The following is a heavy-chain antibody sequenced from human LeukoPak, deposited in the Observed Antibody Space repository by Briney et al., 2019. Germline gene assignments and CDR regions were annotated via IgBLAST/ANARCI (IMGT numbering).Heavy chain of an antibody. Sequence: ASVKVSCKASGYTFTSYGISWVRQAPGQGLEWMGWISAYNGNTNYAHKLQGRVTMTTDKSTNSAYMELKSLRSDDTAVYYCARGYYGSGSYSKGDYWGQGTLVTVSS. CDR3: ARGYYGSGSYSKGDY. CDR2: ISAYNGNT. D-gene: IGHD3-10*01. V-gene: IGHV1-18*01. J-gene: IGHJ4*02. CDR1: GYTFTSYG.